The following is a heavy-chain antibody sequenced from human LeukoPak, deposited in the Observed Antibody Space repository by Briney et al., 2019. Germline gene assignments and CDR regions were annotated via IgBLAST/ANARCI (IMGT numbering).Heavy chain of an antibody. CDR2: ISDSGGST. Sequence: GGSLRLSCAASGFTFSNYAMSWVRQAPGKGLEWVSIISDSGGSTYYADSVKDRFTISRDSSKSTLYLQMDSLSAEDTAIYYCAKRVSYSSGSHFDYWGQGTLVTVSS. J-gene: IGHJ4*02. V-gene: IGHV3-23*01. D-gene: IGHD3-10*01. CDR1: GFTFSNYA. CDR3: AKRVSYSSGSHFDY.